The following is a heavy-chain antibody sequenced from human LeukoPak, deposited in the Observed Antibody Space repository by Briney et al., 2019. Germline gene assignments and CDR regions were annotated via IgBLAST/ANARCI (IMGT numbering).Heavy chain of an antibody. V-gene: IGHV4-59*01. J-gene: IGHJ4*02. D-gene: IGHD5-18*01. Sequence: SETLSLTCAVYGGSFSGYYWSWIRQPPGKGLEWIGYIYYSGRTNYNPSLKSRVTISVDTSKNQFSLTLSSVTAADTAVYYCARGQKYRNGYTVTELGSGYFDYWGQGTLVTVSS. CDR2: IYYSGRT. CDR3: ARGQKYRNGYTVTELGSGYFDY. CDR1: GGSFSGYY.